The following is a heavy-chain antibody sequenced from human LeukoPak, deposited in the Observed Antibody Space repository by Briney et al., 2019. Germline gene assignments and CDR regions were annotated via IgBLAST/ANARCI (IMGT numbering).Heavy chain of an antibody. CDR3: AGYSSSWEGWFDP. CDR2: IYYSGST. V-gene: IGHV4-59*01. Sequence: SETLSLTCTASGGSISSYYWSWIRQPPGKGLEWIGYIYYSGSTNYNPSLKSRVTISVDTSKNQFSLKLSSVTAADTAVYYCAGYSSSWEGWFDPWGQGTLVTVSS. J-gene: IGHJ5*02. CDR1: GGSISSYY. D-gene: IGHD6-13*01.